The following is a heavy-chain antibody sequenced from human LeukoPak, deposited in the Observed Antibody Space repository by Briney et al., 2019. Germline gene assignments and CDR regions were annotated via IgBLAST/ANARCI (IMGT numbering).Heavy chain of an antibody. CDR2: INHSGST. Sequence: SETLSLTCAVYGGSFSGYYWSWIRQPPGKGLEWIGEINHSGSTNYNPSLKSRVTISVDTSKNQFSLKLSSVTAADTAVYYCARINSSRYLYYYYYYMDVWGKGTTVTVSS. D-gene: IGHD6-13*01. CDR1: GGSFSGYY. J-gene: IGHJ6*03. CDR3: ARINSSRYLYYYYYYMDV. V-gene: IGHV4-34*01.